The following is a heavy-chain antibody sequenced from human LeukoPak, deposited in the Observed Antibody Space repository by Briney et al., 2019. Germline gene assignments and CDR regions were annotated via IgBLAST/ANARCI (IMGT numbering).Heavy chain of an antibody. CDR2: INPNSGDT. CDR1: GYTLTGYY. J-gene: IGHJ5*02. V-gene: IGHV1-2*02. D-gene: IGHD2/OR15-2a*01. CDR3: ARGGYVIVRDWFDP. Sequence: ASVKVSCKASGYTLTGYYMHWVRQSPGQELEWMGCINPNSGDTKYAQKFQGRVTMTRDTSMNTAYMELSRLRSDDTALYYCARGGYVIVRDWFDPWGQGTLVTVSS.